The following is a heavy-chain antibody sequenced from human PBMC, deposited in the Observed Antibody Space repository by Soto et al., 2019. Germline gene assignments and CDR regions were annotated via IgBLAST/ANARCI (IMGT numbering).Heavy chain of an antibody. J-gene: IGHJ4*02. V-gene: IGHV4-30-4*01. CDR1: GGSISTVNYW. Sequence: QVQLQESGPGLVKPSQTLSLTCTVSGGSISTVNYWWSWIRQSPDMGLEWIGHIYNGGSTYNNPSPESRVTMSVDTSKNQLSLTLSAVSAADTAVDYCAGGPSGDKVDSWGQGTLVTVSS. D-gene: IGHD7-27*01. CDR2: IYNGGST. CDR3: AGGPSGDKVDS.